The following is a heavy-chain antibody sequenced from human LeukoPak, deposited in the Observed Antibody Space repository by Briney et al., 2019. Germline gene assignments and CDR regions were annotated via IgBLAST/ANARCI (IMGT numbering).Heavy chain of an antibody. D-gene: IGHD3-10*01. J-gene: IGHJ4*02. CDR2: ISGSGGST. V-gene: IGHV3-23*01. CDR1: GFTFSSYA. CDR3: AKDYIYGSGSYYFDY. Sequence: GGSLRLSCAASGFTFSSYAMSWVRQAPGKGLGWVSAISGSGGSTYYADSVKGRFTISRDNSKNTLYLQMNSLRAEDTAVYYCAKDYIYGSGSYYFDYWGQGTLVTVSS.